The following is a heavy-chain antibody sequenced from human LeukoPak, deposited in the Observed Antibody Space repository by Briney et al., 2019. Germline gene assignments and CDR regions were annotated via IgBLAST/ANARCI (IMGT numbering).Heavy chain of an antibody. CDR3: AKTYDSSGYFLHSAPRNAFDI. CDR1: GFTFTSYA. Sequence: GGSLRLSCAASGFTFTSYAMSWVRQAPGKGLEWVSGISGSGDRTYYADSVKGRFTISRDNSKNTLYLQMNSLRAEDTAVYCCAKTYDSSGYFLHSAPRNAFDIWGQGTMVTVSS. J-gene: IGHJ3*02. CDR2: ISGSGDRT. V-gene: IGHV3-23*01. D-gene: IGHD3-22*01.